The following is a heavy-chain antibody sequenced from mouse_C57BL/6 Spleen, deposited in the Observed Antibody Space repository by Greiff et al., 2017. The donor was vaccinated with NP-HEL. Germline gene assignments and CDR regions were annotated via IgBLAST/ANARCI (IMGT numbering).Heavy chain of an antibody. Sequence: QVQLQQSGAELVKPGASVKLSCKASGYTFTSYWMQWVKQRPGQGLAWIGEIDPSDSYTNYNQKFKGKATLTVDTSSSTADMQLSSLTTDGSAVYYCARLSGMYYWGQGTTLTVAT. J-gene: IGHJ2*01. V-gene: IGHV1-50*01. D-gene: IGHD1-3*01. CDR3: ARLSGMYY. CDR2: IDPSDSYT. CDR1: GYTFTSYW.